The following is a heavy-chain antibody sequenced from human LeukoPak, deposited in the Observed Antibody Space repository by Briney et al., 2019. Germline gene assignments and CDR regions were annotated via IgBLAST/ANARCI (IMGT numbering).Heavy chain of an antibody. CDR1: GSTFTSYS. J-gene: IGHJ4*02. V-gene: IGHV3-23*01. CDR3: ARKAQYNGHYPLDY. D-gene: IGHD1-7*01. Sequence: PGGSLRLPCAASGSTFTSYSMSWVRQAPGKGLEWVSGTSDRGDYTYYADSVKGRFTISRDSSKNTLFLQMNSLRAEDTALYFCARKAQYNGHYPLDYWGQGTLVTVSS. CDR2: TSDRGDYT.